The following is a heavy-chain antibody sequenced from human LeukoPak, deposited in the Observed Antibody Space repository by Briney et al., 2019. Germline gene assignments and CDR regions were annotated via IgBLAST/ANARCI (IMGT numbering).Heavy chain of an antibody. D-gene: IGHD4-17*01. CDR1: GYSISSGYY. CDR2: VYHVGTT. CDR3: ATSGATTVTTWGGSWFDP. J-gene: IGHJ5*02. V-gene: IGHV4-38-2*02. Sequence: SETLSLTCTVSGYSISSGYYWGWIRQPPGKGLEWIGVYHVGTTDYNPSLKSRVTISVDTSKNQFSLKLSSVTPADTAVYYCATSGATTVTTWGGSWFDPWGQGTLVTISS.